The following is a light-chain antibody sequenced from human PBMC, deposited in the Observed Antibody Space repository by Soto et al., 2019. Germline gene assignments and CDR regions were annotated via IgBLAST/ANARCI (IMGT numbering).Light chain of an antibody. V-gene: IGKV3D-20*02. Sequence: EIVLTQSPGTLSLSPGERATLSCRASQSVFNNHIGWYQQKPGQAPRRLIFGASFRATGIPDRFSGSGSGTDFTLTISSLEPEDFAVYYCQQRSNCLFGQGTRLEIK. J-gene: IGKJ5*01. CDR1: QSVFNNH. CDR2: GAS. CDR3: QQRSNCL.